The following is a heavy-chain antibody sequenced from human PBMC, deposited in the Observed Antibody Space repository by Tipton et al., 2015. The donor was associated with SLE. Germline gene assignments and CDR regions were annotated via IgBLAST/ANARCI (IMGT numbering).Heavy chain of an antibody. Sequence: LSLTCTVSGGSLSGDTYYWSWIRQPAGEGLEWIGRIFTSGNTNYNPSLKSRVTISVDTSKNHFSLELTSVTAADTAVYYCARQRLRLLSPLDAWGQGTTVTVS. CDR3: ARQRLRLLSPLDA. V-gene: IGHV4-61*02. CDR1: GGSLSGDTYY. J-gene: IGHJ6*02. CDR2: IFTSGNT. D-gene: IGHD3-10*01.